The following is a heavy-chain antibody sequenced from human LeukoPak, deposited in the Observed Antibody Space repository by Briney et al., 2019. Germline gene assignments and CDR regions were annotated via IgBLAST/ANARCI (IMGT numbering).Heavy chain of an antibody. V-gene: IGHV4-59*08. J-gene: IGHJ5*02. CDR1: GGSISSYY. CDR2: IYYSGST. CDR3: ARLGGAQYYDFWSGYSNWFDP. Sequence: SETLSLTCTVSGGSISSYYWSWIRQPPGKGLEWIGYIYYSGSTNYNPSLKGRVTISVDTSKNQFSLKLSSVTAADTAVYYCARLGGAQYYDFWSGYSNWFDPWGQGTLVTVSS. D-gene: IGHD3-3*01.